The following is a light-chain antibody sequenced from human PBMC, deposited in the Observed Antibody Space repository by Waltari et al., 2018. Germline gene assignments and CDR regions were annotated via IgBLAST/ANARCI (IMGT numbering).Light chain of an antibody. CDR2: EYN. V-gene: IGLV6-57*01. CDR3: QSYDSSSVV. Sequence: NFMLTQPHSVSESPGKTVTISCTRSSGSIASNYVQWYRQRPGTSPTTVIYEYNQRPSGVPDRCSGSIDSSSSAASLTISGLKTEDEADYYCQSYDSSSVVFGGGTKLTVL. J-gene: IGLJ2*01. CDR1: SGSIASNY.